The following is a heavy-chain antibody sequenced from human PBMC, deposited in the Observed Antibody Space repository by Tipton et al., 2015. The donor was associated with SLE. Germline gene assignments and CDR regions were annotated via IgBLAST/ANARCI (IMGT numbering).Heavy chain of an antibody. CDR2: ISSSGNTI. CDR3: ARGPFGYSSSWYGYFQH. D-gene: IGHD6-13*01. J-gene: IGHJ1*01. Sequence: SLRLSCAASGFTFSSYEMNWVRQALGKGLEWVSYISSSGNTIYYADSVKGRFTISRDNAKNSLYLQMNSLRAEDTAVYYCARGPFGYSSSWYGYFQHWGQGTLVTVSS. V-gene: IGHV3-48*03. CDR1: GFTFSSYE.